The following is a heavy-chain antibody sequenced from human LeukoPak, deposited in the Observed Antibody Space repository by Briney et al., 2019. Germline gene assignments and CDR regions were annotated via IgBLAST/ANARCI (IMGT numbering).Heavy chain of an antibody. CDR3: ARVKSGSYYPIDY. Sequence: QPGGSLRLSCAASGFTFSNYWMHWVRHTPGKGLVWVSRINTDGTGTSYADSVKGRFTISRDGAKNTLYLQMSGLRAEDTAVYYCARVKSGSYYPIDYWGQGTLVTVSS. J-gene: IGHJ4*02. CDR2: INTDGTGT. D-gene: IGHD1-26*01. V-gene: IGHV3-74*01. CDR1: GFTFSNYW.